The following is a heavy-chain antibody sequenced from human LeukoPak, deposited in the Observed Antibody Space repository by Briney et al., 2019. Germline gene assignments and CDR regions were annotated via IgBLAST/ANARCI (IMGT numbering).Heavy chain of an antibody. V-gene: IGHV3-48*04. CDR2: ISSSSNII. CDR1: GFTVSSNY. Sequence: GGSLRLSCAASGFTVSSNYMTWVRQAPGKGLEWVSYISSSSNIIYYADSVKGRLTISRDNAKNTLSLQMNSLRAEDTAVYYCVRDETVTTLVTYYYYGMDVWGQGTTVTVSS. J-gene: IGHJ6*02. D-gene: IGHD4-23*01. CDR3: VRDETVTTLVTYYYYGMDV.